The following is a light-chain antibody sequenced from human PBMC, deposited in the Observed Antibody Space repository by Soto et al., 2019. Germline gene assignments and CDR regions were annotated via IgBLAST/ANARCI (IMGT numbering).Light chain of an antibody. J-gene: IGLJ2*01. CDR2: DVS. CDR3: SSYTSMCTLV. V-gene: IGLV2-14*01. CDR1: SSDVGGYNY. Sequence: QSVLTQPASVSGSPGQSITISCTGTSSDVGGYNYVSWYQQHPGKAPKLMIYDVSNRPSGVSNRFSGSKSGNTASLTISGLQAEDEADYYCSSYTSMCTLVFGGGTKLTVL.